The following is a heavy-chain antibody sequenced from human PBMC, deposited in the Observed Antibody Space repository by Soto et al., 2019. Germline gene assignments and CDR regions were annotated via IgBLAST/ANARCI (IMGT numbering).Heavy chain of an antibody. Sequence: QVQLVQSGAEVKKPGSSVKVXXXASGGTFSSYAISWVRQAPGQGLEWMGGIIPIFGTANYAQKFQGRVTITADESTSTAYMELSSLRSEDTAVYYCAREGVDCSGGSCYRNWFDPWGQGTLVTVSS. CDR2: IIPIFGTA. V-gene: IGHV1-69*01. CDR1: GGTFSSYA. CDR3: AREGVDCSGGSCYRNWFDP. D-gene: IGHD2-15*01. J-gene: IGHJ5*02.